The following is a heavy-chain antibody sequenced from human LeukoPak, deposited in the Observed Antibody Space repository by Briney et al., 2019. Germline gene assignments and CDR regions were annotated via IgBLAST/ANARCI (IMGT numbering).Heavy chain of an antibody. CDR2: ISYDGSNK. CDR1: GFTFSSYA. Sequence: GGSLRLSCAASGFTFSSYAMHWVRQAPGKGLEWVAVISYDGSNKYYADSVKGRFTISRDNSKNTLYLQMNSLRAEDTAVYYCARDGSRDGGFDYWGQGTLVTASS. CDR3: ARDGSRDGGFDY. V-gene: IGHV3-30*04. D-gene: IGHD3-16*01. J-gene: IGHJ4*02.